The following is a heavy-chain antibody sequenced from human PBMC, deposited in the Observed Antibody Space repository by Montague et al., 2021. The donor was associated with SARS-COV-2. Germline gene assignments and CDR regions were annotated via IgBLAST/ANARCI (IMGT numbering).Heavy chain of an antibody. CDR2: INYGGST. CDR1: GGSFSDYH. CDR3: ARGAPGY. V-gene: IGHV4-34*01. D-gene: IGHD1-1*01. Sequence: SETLSLTCAVYGGSFSDYHWTWIRQSPGERLEWIGQINYGGSTKYNPSLKSRVTISIDTSKNQFSLKLTSVTAADTAVYYCARGAPGYWGQGTPVTVSS. J-gene: IGHJ4*02.